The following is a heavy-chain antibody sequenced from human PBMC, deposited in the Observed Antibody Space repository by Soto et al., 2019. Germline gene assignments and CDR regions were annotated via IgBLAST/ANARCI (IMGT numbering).Heavy chain of an antibody. Sequence: GASVKVSCKASGGTFSTYTITWVRQAPGQGLEWMGWIIANNGNTNYAQKLQGRVTMTTDTSTSTAYMELRSLRSDDTAVYYCARLEREVFGPWGQGTLVTVSS. CDR1: GGTFSTYT. CDR2: IIANNGNT. CDR3: ARLEREVFGP. D-gene: IGHD1-1*01. J-gene: IGHJ5*02. V-gene: IGHV1-18*01.